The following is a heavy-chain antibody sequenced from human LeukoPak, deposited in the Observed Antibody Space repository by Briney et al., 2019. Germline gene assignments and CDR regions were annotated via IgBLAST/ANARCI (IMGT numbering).Heavy chain of an antibody. J-gene: IGHJ4*02. CDR2: ISGSGGTT. V-gene: IGHV3-23*01. CDR1: RFTFSNYW. D-gene: IGHD2-2*01. Sequence: GGSLRLSCAASRFTFSNYWMSWVRQAPGKGLEWVSAISGSGGTTYYADSVKGRFSISRDNSKNTLYLQMNSLRAEDTAVYYCAKKGGSSTSQTYYFDYWGQGTLVTVSS. CDR3: AKKGGSSTSQTYYFDY.